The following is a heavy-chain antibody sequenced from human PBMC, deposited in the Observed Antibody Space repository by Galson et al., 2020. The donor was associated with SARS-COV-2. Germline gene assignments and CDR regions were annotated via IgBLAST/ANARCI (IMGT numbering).Heavy chain of an antibody. J-gene: IGHJ4*02. D-gene: IGHD4-17*01. CDR2: IKSKTDGGTT. CDR1: GFTFSDAW. Sequence: GGSLRLSCAASGFTFSDAWMSWVRQAPGKGLEWVGRIKSKTDGGTTDYAATLKGRFTISRDDSKNTLYLQMNSLNAEDTAVYYCTTATDYAHNYWGQGTLVTVSS. V-gene: IGHV3-15*01. CDR3: TTATDYAHNY.